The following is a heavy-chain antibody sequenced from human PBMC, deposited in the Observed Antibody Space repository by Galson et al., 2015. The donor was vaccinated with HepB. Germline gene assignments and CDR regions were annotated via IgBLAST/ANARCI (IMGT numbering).Heavy chain of an antibody. CDR3: ARVGNWNYAPDAFDI. Sequence: QSGAEVKKPGESLRISCKGSGYSFTSYWISWVRQMPGEGLEWMGRIDPSDSYTNYSPSFQGHVTISADNSISTAYLQWSSLKASDTAMYYCARVGNWNYAPDAFDIWGQGTMVTVSS. CDR1: GYSFTSYW. J-gene: IGHJ3*02. D-gene: IGHD1-7*01. CDR2: IDPSDSYT. V-gene: IGHV5-10-1*01.